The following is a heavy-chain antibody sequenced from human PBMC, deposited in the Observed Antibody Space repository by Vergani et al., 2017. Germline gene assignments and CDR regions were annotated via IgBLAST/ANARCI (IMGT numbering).Heavy chain of an antibody. CDR1: GGTFSSYA. CDR3: ARTFSGEWLVGIDY. J-gene: IGHJ4*02. D-gene: IGHD6-19*01. CDR2: IIPIFGTA. Sequence: QVQLVQSGAEVKKPGSSVKVSCKASGGTFSSYAISWVRQAPGQGLEWMGGIIPIFGTANYAQKFQGRVTITADKSKNTAYMELSSLRSEDTAVYYCARTFSGEWLVGIDYWGQGTLVTVSS. V-gene: IGHV1-69*06.